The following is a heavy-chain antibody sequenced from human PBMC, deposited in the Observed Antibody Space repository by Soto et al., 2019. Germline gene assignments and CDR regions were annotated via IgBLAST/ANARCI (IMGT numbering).Heavy chain of an antibody. V-gene: IGHV4-59*01. D-gene: IGHD2-2*01. J-gene: IGHJ4*02. Sequence: WQTRSLTCTVSGGSISRYYWSWIRQPPGKGLEWIGYIYYSGSTNYNPSLKSRVTISVDTSKNQFSLKLSSVTAADTAVYYCARDNEYRFDYWGQGTLVTVSS. CDR3: ARDNEYRFDY. CDR1: GGSISRYY. CDR2: IYYSGST.